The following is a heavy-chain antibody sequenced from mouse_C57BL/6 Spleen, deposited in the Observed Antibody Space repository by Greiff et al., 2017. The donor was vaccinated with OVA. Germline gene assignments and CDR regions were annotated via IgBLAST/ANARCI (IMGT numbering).Heavy chain of an antibody. Sequence: VQLQQPGAELVMPGASVKLSCKASGYTFTSYWMHWVKQRPGQGLEWIGEIDPSDSYTNYNQKFKGKSTLTVDKSSSTSYMQLSSLTSEDSAVYYCASGSSWGNPYCDYWGQGTTLTVSS. V-gene: IGHV1-69*01. CDR1: GYTFTSYW. CDR2: IDPSDSYT. D-gene: IGHD1-1*01. CDR3: ASGSSWGNPYCDY. J-gene: IGHJ2*01.